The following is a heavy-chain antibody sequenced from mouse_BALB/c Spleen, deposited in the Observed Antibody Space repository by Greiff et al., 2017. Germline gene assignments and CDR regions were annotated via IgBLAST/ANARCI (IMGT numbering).Heavy chain of an antibody. J-gene: IGHJ2*01. CDR1: GFTFSSFG. D-gene: IGHD1-1*01. V-gene: IGHV5-17*02. CDR2: ISSGSSTI. Sequence: DVQLVESGGGLVQPGGSRKLSCAASGFTFSSFGMHWVRQAPEKGLEWVAYISSGSSTIYYADTVKGRFTISRDNPKNTLFLQMTSLRSEDTAMYYCARGYYYGSSSHYFDYWGQGTTLTVSS. CDR3: ARGYYYGSSSHYFDY.